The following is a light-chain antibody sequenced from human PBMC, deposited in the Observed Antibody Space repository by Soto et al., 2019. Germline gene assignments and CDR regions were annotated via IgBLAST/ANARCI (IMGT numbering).Light chain of an antibody. J-gene: IGKJ4*02. CDR1: QSISSSY. Sequence: EIVLTQSPGTLSLSPGERATLSCRASQSISSSYLAWYQQKPGQAPRLLIYGPSSRATGIPDRFSGSGSGTVFPHTISRLEPEDFGLYFCQEDGWSTPTLTFGGGPKVEIK. V-gene: IGKV3-20*01. CDR2: GPS. CDR3: QEDGWSTPTLT.